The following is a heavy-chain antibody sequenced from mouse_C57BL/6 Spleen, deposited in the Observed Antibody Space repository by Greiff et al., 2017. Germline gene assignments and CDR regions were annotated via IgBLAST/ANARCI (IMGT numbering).Heavy chain of an antibody. J-gene: IGHJ2*01. D-gene: IGHD2-3*01. Sequence: EVQLVESGGGLVQPKGSLKLSCAASGFSFNTYAMNWVRQAPGKGLEWVARIRSKSNNYATYYADSVKDRFTISRDDSESMLYLQMNNLKTEDTAMYYCVRGGNDGYFYYFDYWGQGTTLTVSS. CDR2: IRSKSNNYAT. CDR3: VRGGNDGYFYYFDY. CDR1: GFSFNTYA. V-gene: IGHV10-1*01.